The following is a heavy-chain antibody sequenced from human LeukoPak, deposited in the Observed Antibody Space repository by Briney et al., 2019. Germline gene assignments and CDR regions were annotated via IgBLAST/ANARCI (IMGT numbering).Heavy chain of an antibody. Sequence: PGGSLRLSCAASGFTVSSNYMSWVRQAPGKGLEWVSIIYSGGSTKYADSVKGRFSISRDNSKNTLYLQVNSLRAEDTAIYYCARAPRFDYWGQGTLVTVSS. CDR1: GFTVSSNY. CDR2: IYSGGST. V-gene: IGHV3-66*01. CDR3: ARAPRFDY. J-gene: IGHJ4*02.